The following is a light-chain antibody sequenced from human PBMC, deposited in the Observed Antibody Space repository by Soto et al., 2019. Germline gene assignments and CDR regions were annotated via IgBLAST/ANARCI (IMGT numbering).Light chain of an antibody. J-gene: IGKJ4*01. CDR3: QQRSNWRVT. CDR1: QSVNIY. Sequence: ELLLMLSAVTLSLSPRKRATLSCTASQSVNIYLAWYQQKPGQAPRLLIYDASSRATGIPARFSGSGSGTDFPLTISSLAPEDIAVYYCQQRSNWRVTFGGG. CDR2: DAS. V-gene: IGKV3-11*01.